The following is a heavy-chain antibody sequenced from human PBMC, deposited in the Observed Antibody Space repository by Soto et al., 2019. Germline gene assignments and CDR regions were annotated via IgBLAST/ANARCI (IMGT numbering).Heavy chain of an antibody. CDR2: ISWNSGNI. V-gene: IGHV3-9*01. Sequence: EVQLVESGGGLVQPGRSLRLSCAASGFTFDNYAMHWVRQAPGKGLEWVSGISWNSGNIGYADSVKRRFTIPRDNAKHSLYLQINSLRAEDTALYYCAKGLITPERYCRGGTCYSTDYYCMDVWGKGTTVTVSS. J-gene: IGHJ6*03. D-gene: IGHD2-15*01. CDR3: AKGLITPERYCRGGTCYSTDYYCMDV. CDR1: GFTFDNYA.